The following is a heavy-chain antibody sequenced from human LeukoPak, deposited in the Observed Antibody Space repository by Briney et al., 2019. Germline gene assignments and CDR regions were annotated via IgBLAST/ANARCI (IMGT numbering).Heavy chain of an antibody. V-gene: IGHV4-34*01. D-gene: IGHD2-15*01. CDR3: ARAGCSGGSCYSDKFFLFDY. J-gene: IGHJ4*02. CDR2: INHSGST. CDR1: GGSFSGYY. Sequence: PSETLSLTCAVYGGSFSGYYWSWIRQPPGKGLEWIGEINHSGSTNYNPSLKRRVTISVDTSKNQFSLKLSSVTAADTAVYYCARAGCSGGSCYSDKFFLFDYWGQGTLVTVSS.